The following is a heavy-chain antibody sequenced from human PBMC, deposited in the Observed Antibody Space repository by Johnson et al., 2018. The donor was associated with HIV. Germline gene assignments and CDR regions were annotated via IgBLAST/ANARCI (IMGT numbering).Heavy chain of an antibody. J-gene: IGHJ3*02. Sequence: QVQLVESGGGLVQPGGSLRLSCAASGFTFSSYGMHWVRQAPGKGLEWVSAISGSGGSTYYADSVKGRFTISRDTSKKSVFLQMNNLRPEDTAVYYCARGLTGEQVDIWGQGTMVTVSS. V-gene: IGHV3-NL1*01. CDR1: GFTFSSYG. CDR3: ARGLTGEQVDI. D-gene: IGHD3-16*01. CDR2: ISGSGGST.